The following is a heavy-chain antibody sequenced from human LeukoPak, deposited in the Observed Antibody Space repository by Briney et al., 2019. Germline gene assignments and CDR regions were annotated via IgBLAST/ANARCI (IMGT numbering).Heavy chain of an antibody. V-gene: IGHV3-30*03. J-gene: IGHJ4*02. CDR3: ALNWGKSSGWYTGGFDY. CDR1: GFTFSSYG. Sequence: GSLRLSCAASGFTFSSYGMHWVRQAPGKGLEWVAVISYDGSNKYYADSVKGRFTISRDNSKNTLYLQMNSLRAEDTAVYYCALNWGKSSGWYTGGFDYWGQGTLVTVSS. CDR2: ISYDGSNK. D-gene: IGHD6-19*01.